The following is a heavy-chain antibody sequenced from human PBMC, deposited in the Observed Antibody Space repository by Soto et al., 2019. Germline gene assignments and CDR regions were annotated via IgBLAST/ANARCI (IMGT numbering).Heavy chain of an antibody. D-gene: IGHD4-4*01. J-gene: IGHJ5*02. CDR1: GGSITGYY. CDR3: ARHSYYSNPLRFDP. CDR2: IHYSGCT. V-gene: IGHV4-59*08. Sequence: QVQLQESGPGLVQPSETLSLTCTVSGGSITGYYWSWIRQPPGKGPEWIGNIHYSGCTNYNPSLKSRVTISVDTSKNQFSLRLSSVTAAETAVYYCARHSYYSNPLRFDPWGQGTLVTVSS.